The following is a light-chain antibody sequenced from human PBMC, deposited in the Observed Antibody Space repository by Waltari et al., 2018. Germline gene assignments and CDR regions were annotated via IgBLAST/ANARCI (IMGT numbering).Light chain of an antibody. CDR1: SCSLCSTSY. Sequence: QTVVTQEPSLSVSSGGTGTLTCALSSCSLCSTSYVSWYQQTPGQPPRTLMYKTNIRSSGVPDRFSGSSLWNKAALSITGAQADDESDYYCLVYMGSGIWVFGGGTKLTVL. CDR2: KTN. V-gene: IGLV8-61*01. J-gene: IGLJ3*02. CDR3: LVYMGSGIWV.